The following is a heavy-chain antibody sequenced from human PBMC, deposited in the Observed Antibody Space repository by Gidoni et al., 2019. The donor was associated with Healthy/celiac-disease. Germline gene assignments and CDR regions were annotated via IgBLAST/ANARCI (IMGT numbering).Heavy chain of an antibody. J-gene: IGHJ3*02. CDR2: IYSGGST. D-gene: IGHD2-2*01. CDR3: ARSRRYCSSTSCYPGACDI. V-gene: IGHV3-53*01. Sequence: EVQLVESGGGLLQPGGSLRLSCAASGFTVRSTYMSWFRQAPGKGLEWVSVIYSGGSTYYADSVKGRFTISRDNSKNTRYLQMNSLRAEDTAVYYCARSRRYCSSTSCYPGACDIWGQGTMVTVSS. CDR1: GFTVRSTY.